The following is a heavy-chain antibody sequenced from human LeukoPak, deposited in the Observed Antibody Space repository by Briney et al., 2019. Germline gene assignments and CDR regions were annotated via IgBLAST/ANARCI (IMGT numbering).Heavy chain of an antibody. CDR3: AKGPHYGDYVPIDY. D-gene: IGHD4-17*01. CDR1: GFTVSSNY. J-gene: IGHJ4*02. CDR2: IYSGGST. Sequence: QPGGSLRLSCAASGFTVSSNYMSWVRQAPGKGLEWVSVIYSGGSTYYADSVKGRFTISRDNFKNTLYLQMNSLRAEDTAVYYCAKGPHYGDYVPIDYWGQGTLVTVSS. V-gene: IGHV3-66*01.